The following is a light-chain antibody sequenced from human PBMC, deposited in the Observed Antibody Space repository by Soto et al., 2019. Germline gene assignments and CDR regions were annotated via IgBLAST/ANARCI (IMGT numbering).Light chain of an antibody. CDR1: QSVNTN. J-gene: IGKJ5*01. Sequence: ELVITQSPATLSVSPGARATLSCRASQSVNTNLAWYQQKPGQAPRLLIYAASTRATGIPARFSGIVSGTEFTLPIRRLQSEDFASYYGQQDNNWPPITFGQGTRLEI. V-gene: IGKV3-15*01. CDR2: AAS. CDR3: QQDNNWPPIT.